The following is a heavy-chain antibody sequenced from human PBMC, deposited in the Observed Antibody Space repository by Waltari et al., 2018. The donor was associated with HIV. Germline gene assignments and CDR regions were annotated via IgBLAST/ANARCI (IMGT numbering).Heavy chain of an antibody. D-gene: IGHD1-7*01. CDR2: IKSKSDAGTR. CDR3: AAGTGRSDFDY. V-gene: IGHV3-15*05. CDR1: GFTFDDAW. Sequence: EGYLVETGGGLVEPGGSLRLSCAASGFTFDDAWMSWVRQAPGKGLEWFGRIKSKSDAGTRHFAAPVKGRFAISRDYSKKIVYLQMSNLKAEDTAVYYCAAGTGRSDFDYWGQGTLVTVSS. J-gene: IGHJ4*02.